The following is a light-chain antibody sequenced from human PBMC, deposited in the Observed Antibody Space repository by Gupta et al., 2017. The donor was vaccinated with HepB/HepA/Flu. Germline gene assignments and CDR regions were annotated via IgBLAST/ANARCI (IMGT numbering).Light chain of an antibody. CDR1: NLGSKS. V-gene: IGLV3-21*02. J-gene: IGLJ2*01. Sequence: SYVLTQPPSVSVAPGQTARSTRVGYNLGSKSVHWYQQKPGQAPVLLVYDDSDRHSGIPERFSGSNSVTTATLTISRVEAGDEADYYCQVWDSSSDNVVFDGGTKLTVL. CDR2: DDS. CDR3: QVWDSSSDNVV.